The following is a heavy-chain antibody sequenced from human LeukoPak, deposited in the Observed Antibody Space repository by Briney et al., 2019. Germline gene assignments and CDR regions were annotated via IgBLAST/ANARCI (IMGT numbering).Heavy chain of an antibody. Sequence: TGGSLRLSCAAYGFTFSSYSMNWVRQAPGKGLEWVSYISSSSSTIYYADSVRGRFSISRDNAKNSLYLQMNSLRAEDTAVYYCARDSSPDYWGQGTLVTVSS. V-gene: IGHV3-48*01. CDR2: ISSSSSTI. CDR1: GFTFSSYS. CDR3: ARDSSPDY. D-gene: IGHD6-13*01. J-gene: IGHJ4*02.